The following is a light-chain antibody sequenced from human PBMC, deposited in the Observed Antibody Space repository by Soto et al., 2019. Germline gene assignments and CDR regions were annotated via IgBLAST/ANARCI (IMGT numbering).Light chain of an antibody. V-gene: IGLV2-23*02. CDR1: STDAGGYSL. J-gene: IGLJ1*01. CDR3: CSYAGSSTYV. CDR2: EVS. Sequence: QSVLTQTASVSGSPGQSITISCTGTSTDAGGYSLVTWYQQHPGKAPKLVIYEVSKRPSGVSNRFSGSKSGNTASLTISGLQAEDEADYSCCSYAGSSTYVFGTGTKVTVL.